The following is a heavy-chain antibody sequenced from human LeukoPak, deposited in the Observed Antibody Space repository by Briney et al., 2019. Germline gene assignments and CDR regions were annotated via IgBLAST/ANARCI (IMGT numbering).Heavy chain of an antibody. CDR3: ARESRIQLWRVGWFDP. CDR1: GGSISSGGYS. CDR2: IYHSGST. D-gene: IGHD5-18*01. J-gene: IGHJ5*02. Sequence: SSETLSLTCAVSGGSISSGGYSWSWIRQPPGKGLEWIGYIYHSGSTYYNPSLKSRVTISVDRSKNQFSLKLSSVTAADTAVYYCARESRIQLWRVGWFDPWGQGTLVTVSS. V-gene: IGHV4-30-2*01.